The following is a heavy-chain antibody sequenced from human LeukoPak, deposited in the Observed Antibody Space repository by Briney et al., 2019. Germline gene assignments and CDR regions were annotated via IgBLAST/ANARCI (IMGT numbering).Heavy chain of an antibody. Sequence: PGGSLRLSCAASGFTFSSYWMHWVRQAPGKGLVWVSRINSDGSSTSYADSVKGRFTISRDNSKNTLYLQMNSLRAEDTAVYYCAKEGSGWYQSTYYFDYWGQGTLVTVYS. CDR1: GFTFSSYW. CDR3: AKEGSGWYQSTYYFDY. V-gene: IGHV3-74*01. J-gene: IGHJ4*02. D-gene: IGHD6-19*01. CDR2: INSDGSST.